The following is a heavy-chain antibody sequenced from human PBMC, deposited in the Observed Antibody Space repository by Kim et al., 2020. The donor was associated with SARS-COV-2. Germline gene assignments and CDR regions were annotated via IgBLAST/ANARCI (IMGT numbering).Heavy chain of an antibody. V-gene: IGHV7-4-1*02. D-gene: IGHD3-3*01. CDR1: GYTFTDYG. CDR2: INTKTGNP. CDR3: ARNRFFPTH. Sequence: ASVKVSCKASGYTFTDYGMNWVRQAPGQGLQWMGWINTKTGNPTYAQGFTGRFVFSLDTSVSTAYLQISSLKAEDTAMYYCARNRFFPTHWGQGTLVTVS. J-gene: IGHJ4*02.